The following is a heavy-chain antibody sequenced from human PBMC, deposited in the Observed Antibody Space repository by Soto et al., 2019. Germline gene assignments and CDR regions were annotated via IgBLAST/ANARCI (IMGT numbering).Heavy chain of an antibody. CDR2: IYYSGST. CDR1: GGSISSSSYY. Sequence: PSETLSLTCTVSGGSISSSSYYWGWIRQPPGKGLEWIGSIYYSGSTYYNPSLKSRVTISVDTSKNQFSLKLSSVTAADTAVYYCARHNHGSGSYYRAPCYFDYWGQGTLVTVSS. D-gene: IGHD3-10*01. J-gene: IGHJ4*02. V-gene: IGHV4-39*01. CDR3: ARHNHGSGSYYRAPCYFDY.